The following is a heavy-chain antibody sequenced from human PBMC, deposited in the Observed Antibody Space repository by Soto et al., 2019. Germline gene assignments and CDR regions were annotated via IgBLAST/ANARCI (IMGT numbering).Heavy chain of an antibody. Sequence: PGGALRLFCSASGFTFRNFDFHWVRQPTGKGLEWVATIGTIGDTYYPVSVKGRFTVSRENAKSSVFLQMNSLRVADTAVYFCVRGQEVGARVFDSWGKVTQVTV. V-gene: IGHV3-13*02. J-gene: IGHJ4*02. CDR2: IGTIGDT. D-gene: IGHD2-15*01. CDR3: VRGQEVGARVFDS. CDR1: GFTFRNFD.